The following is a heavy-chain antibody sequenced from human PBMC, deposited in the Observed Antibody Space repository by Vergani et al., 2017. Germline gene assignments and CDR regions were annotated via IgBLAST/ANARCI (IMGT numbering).Heavy chain of an antibody. Sequence: QVQLVQSGAEVKKPGASVKVSCKASGYTFTCYAMHWVRQAPGQRLEWMGWINAGNGNTKYSQKFQGRVTITRDTSASTAYMELSSLRSEDTAVYYCARNYGSGSSSYYGMDVWGQGTTVTVSS. CDR3: ARNYGSGSSSYYGMDV. D-gene: IGHD3-10*01. CDR2: INAGNGNT. V-gene: IGHV1-3*01. J-gene: IGHJ6*02. CDR1: GYTFTCYA.